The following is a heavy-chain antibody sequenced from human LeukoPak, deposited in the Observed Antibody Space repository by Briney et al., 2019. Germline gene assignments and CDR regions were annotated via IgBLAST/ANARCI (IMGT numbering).Heavy chain of an antibody. Sequence: ASVKVSCKASGYTFTGYYMHWVRQAPGQGLEWMGWINPNSGGTNYAQKFQGRVTMTRDTSISTAYMELSRLRSDDTAVYYCARNRDGYKLFDPWGQGTLVTVSS. CDR3: ARNRDGYKLFDP. V-gene: IGHV1-2*02. CDR1: GYTFTGYY. D-gene: IGHD5-24*01. CDR2: INPNSGGT. J-gene: IGHJ5*02.